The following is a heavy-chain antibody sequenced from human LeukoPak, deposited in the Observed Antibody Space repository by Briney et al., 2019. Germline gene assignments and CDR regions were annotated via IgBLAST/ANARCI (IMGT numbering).Heavy chain of an antibody. CDR3: TTASNYDSSGYDY. Sequence: GGSLRLSCAASGFTFSNAWMSWVRQAPGKGLEWVGRIKSKTDGGTTDYAAPVKGRFTISRDDSKNTLYLQMNSLKTEDTAVYYCTTASNYDSSGYDYWGQGTLVTVSS. V-gene: IGHV3-15*01. D-gene: IGHD3-22*01. CDR1: GFTFSNAW. CDR2: IKSKTDGGTT. J-gene: IGHJ4*02.